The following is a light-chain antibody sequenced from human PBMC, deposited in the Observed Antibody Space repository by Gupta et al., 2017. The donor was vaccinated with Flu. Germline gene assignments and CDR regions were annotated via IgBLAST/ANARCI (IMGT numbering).Light chain of an antibody. Sequence: DIQMTQSTSSVSASVGDRVTITCRASQDISSWLAWYQQKPGKAPKLLIYAASNLQSGVPSSFSGSGSGTDFTLTISSMQPEDFVTYYCQQGNSVAPFTFGPGTKVDIK. CDR1: QDISSW. CDR3: QQGNSVAPFT. V-gene: IGKV1-12*01. CDR2: AAS. J-gene: IGKJ3*01.